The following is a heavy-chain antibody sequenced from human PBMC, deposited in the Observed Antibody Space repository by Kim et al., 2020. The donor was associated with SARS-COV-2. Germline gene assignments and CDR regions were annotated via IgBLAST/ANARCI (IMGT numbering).Heavy chain of an antibody. D-gene: IGHD3-10*01. J-gene: IGHJ4*02. CDR1: GFSFSAKG. V-gene: IGHV3-48*04. CDR3: ARAGLGELFNYFDS. Sequence: GGSLRLSCVASGFSFSAKGMNWVRQAPGKGLEWISYIGGSGDATYYADSVKGRFTVSRDNADNSLSLHIDNLRAEDTAVYYCARAGLGELFNYFDSWGQGTLVTVSS. CDR2: IGGSGDAT.